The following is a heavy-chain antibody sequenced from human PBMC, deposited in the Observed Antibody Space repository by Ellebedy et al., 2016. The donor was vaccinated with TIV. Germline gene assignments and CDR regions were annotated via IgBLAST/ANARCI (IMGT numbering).Heavy chain of an antibody. D-gene: IGHD6-13*01. J-gene: IGHJ4*02. CDR3: AKDLYSRSWYGFDY. Sequence: GGSLRLXXAASGFTFDDYAMHWVRQAPGKGLEWVSGISWNSGSIAYADSVKGRFTTSRDNAKTSLYLQMNSLRAEDTALYYCAKDLYSRSWYGFDYWGQGILVTVSS. V-gene: IGHV3-9*01. CDR1: GFTFDDYA. CDR2: ISWNSGSI.